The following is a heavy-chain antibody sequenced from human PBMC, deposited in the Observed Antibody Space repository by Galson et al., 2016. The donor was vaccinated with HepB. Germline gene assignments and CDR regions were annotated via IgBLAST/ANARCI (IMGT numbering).Heavy chain of an antibody. Sequence: SLRLSCAASGFPFDSYSVNWLRQAPGKGLEWVSTISGNGANTYHAGSVKGRFTVSRDNANNTLYLHMNSLRAEDTATYYCARLNKLLLYFDYWGQGILVTVTS. J-gene: IGHJ4*02. CDR2: ISGNGANT. D-gene: IGHD2-15*01. V-gene: IGHV3-23*01. CDR1: GFPFDSYS. CDR3: ARLNKLLLYFDY.